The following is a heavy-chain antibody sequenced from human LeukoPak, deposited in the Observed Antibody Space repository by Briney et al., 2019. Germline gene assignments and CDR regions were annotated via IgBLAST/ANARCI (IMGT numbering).Heavy chain of an antibody. CDR2: ISSSGSTI. Sequence: GGSQRLSCAASGFTFSGYYMSWIRQAPGKGLEWASYISSSGSTIYYADSVKGRFTISRDNAKNSLYLQMNSLRAEDTAVYYCARDPGYCSSTSCYDSFDYWGQGTLVTVSS. CDR3: ARDPGYCSSTSCYDSFDY. D-gene: IGHD2-2*01. J-gene: IGHJ4*02. V-gene: IGHV3-11*01. CDR1: GFTFSGYY.